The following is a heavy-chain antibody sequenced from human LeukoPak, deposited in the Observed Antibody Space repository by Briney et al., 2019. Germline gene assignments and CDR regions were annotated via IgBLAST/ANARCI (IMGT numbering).Heavy chain of an antibody. CDR1: GFTFSSYA. V-gene: IGHV3-23*01. CDR2: ISGSGGST. CDR3: AKDYNWNYEGAFDI. Sequence: GGSLRLSCAASGFTFSSYAMSWVRQAPGKGLGWVSAISGSGGSTYYADSVKGRLTISRDNSKNTLYLQMNSLRAEDTTVYYCAKDYNWNYEGAFDIWGQGTMVTVSS. J-gene: IGHJ3*02. D-gene: IGHD1-7*01.